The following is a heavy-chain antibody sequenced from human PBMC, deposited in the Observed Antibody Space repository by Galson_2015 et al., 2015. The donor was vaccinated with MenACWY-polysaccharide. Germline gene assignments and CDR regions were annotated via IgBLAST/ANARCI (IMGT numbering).Heavy chain of an antibody. Sequence: SLRLSCAASGFTFSNYDMNWVRQAPGRGLECVSYISSTSSTIHYADSVKGRFTISRDNAQNSLYLQMSRLRAEDTAVYYCTRGGQGRVPDTWGQGSLVTVSS. CDR3: TRGGQGRVPDT. CDR1: GFTFSNYD. CDR2: ISSTSSTI. V-gene: IGHV3-48*01. D-gene: IGHD1-1*01. J-gene: IGHJ5*02.